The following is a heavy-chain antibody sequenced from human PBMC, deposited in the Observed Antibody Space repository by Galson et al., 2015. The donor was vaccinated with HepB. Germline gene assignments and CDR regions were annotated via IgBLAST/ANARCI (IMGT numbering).Heavy chain of an antibody. CDR1: GFAFSYYA. J-gene: IGHJ6*02. Sequence: SLRLSCAASGFAFSYYAMTWVRQAPGKGLEWVSSISGSAGSTYYADSVKGRFTISRDNSKTTLYLQMSSLRAEDTAEYYCAKDWDPDCSSTRCQATGDYYYSRDVWAQGTTVTVSS. V-gene: IGHV3-23*01. D-gene: IGHD2-2*01. CDR3: AKDWDPDCSSTRCQATGDYYYSRDV. CDR2: ISGSAGST.